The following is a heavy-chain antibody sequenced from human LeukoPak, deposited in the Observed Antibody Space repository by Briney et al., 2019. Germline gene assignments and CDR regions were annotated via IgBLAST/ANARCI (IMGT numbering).Heavy chain of an antibody. Sequence: SETLSLTCTVSGGSISSYYWSWIRQPPGKGLEWIGYIYYSGSTNYNPSLKSRVTISVDTSKNQFSLKLSSVTAADTAVYYCARDRGRVSSGWRNLGDAFDIWGQGTMVTVSS. CDR2: IYYSGST. CDR3: ARDRGRVSSGWRNLGDAFDI. J-gene: IGHJ3*02. V-gene: IGHV4-59*01. CDR1: GGSISSYY. D-gene: IGHD6-19*01.